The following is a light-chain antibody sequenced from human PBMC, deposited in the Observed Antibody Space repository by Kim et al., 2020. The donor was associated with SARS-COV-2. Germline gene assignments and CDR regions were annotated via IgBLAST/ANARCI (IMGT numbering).Light chain of an antibody. CDR1: QSVTSN. CDR2: AAS. Sequence: PVSPGETATLSCSASQSVTSNLVWYQQKPGQAPRLLIYAASTRATGIPARFSGAGSGTEFTLTISSLQPEDFAIYYCQQYTKWPLFGPGTKVDIK. V-gene: IGKV3-15*01. CDR3: QQYTKWPL. J-gene: IGKJ3*01.